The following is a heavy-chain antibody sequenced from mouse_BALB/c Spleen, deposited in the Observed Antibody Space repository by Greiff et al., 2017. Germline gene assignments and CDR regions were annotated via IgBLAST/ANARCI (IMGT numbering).Heavy chain of an antibody. J-gene: IGHJ4*01. Sequence: EVQLQESGPSLVKPSQTLSLTCSVTGYSFTSGYWNWIRKFPGNKLEYMGYISYSGSTYYNPSLISRISITRDTSKNQYYLQLNSVTTEDTATYYCARSPLHYSGAMDYWGQGTSVTVSS. V-gene: IGHV3-8*02. D-gene: IGHD1-2*01. CDR1: GYSFTSGY. CDR2: ISYSGST. CDR3: ARSPLHYSGAMDY.